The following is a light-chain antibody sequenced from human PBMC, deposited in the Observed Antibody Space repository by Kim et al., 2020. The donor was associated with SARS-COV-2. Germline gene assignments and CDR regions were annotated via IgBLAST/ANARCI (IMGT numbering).Light chain of an antibody. Sequence: EIVMTQSPATLSVSPGERATLSCSASQSVSSNLAWYQQKPGQAPRLLIYGASTRATGSPARFSGSGSGTEFTLTISSLQSEDFAVYYCQQYNNWTTRYTFGQGTKLEI. V-gene: IGKV3-15*01. CDR1: QSVSSN. CDR2: GAS. J-gene: IGKJ2*01. CDR3: QQYNNWTTRYT.